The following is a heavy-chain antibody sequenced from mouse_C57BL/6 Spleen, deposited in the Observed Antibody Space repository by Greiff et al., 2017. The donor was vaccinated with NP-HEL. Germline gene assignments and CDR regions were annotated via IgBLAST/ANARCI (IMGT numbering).Heavy chain of an antibody. CDR2: INPYNGGT. CDR3: AREDGYTPAMDY. V-gene: IGHV1-19*01. Sequence: VQLQQSGPVLVKPGASVKMSCKASGYTFTDYYMNWVKQSHGKSLEWIGVINPYNGGTSYNQKFKGKATLTVDKSSSTAYMELNSLTSEDSAVYYCAREDGYTPAMDYWGQGTSVTVSS. D-gene: IGHD2-3*01. CDR1: GYTFTDYY. J-gene: IGHJ4*01.